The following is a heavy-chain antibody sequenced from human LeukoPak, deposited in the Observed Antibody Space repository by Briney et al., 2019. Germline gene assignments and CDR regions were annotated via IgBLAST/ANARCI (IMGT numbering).Heavy chain of an antibody. Sequence: GGSLRLSCAASGFTFDDYGMSWVRQAPGKGLEWVSGMNWNGGSTGYADSVKGRFTISRDNAKNSLYLQMNSLRAEDTALYYCARDQYSGYDWDYFDYWGQGTLVTVSS. D-gene: IGHD5-12*01. CDR3: ARDQYSGYDWDYFDY. CDR1: GFTFDDYG. J-gene: IGHJ4*02. V-gene: IGHV3-20*04. CDR2: MNWNGGST.